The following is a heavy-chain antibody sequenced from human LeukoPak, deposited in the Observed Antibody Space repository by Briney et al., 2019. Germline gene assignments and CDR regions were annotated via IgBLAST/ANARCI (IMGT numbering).Heavy chain of an antibody. CDR2: NSGSGGST. V-gene: IGHV3-23*01. J-gene: IGHJ3*02. Sequence: QPGGSLRLSCAASGFTFSSYAMSWVRQAPGKGLEWVSANSGSGGSTYYADSVKGRFTISRDNSKNTLYLQMNSLRAEDTAVYYCARSRLGYCSSTSCYLDAFDIWGQGTMVTVSS. CDR3: ARSRLGYCSSTSCYLDAFDI. D-gene: IGHD2-2*01. CDR1: GFTFSSYA.